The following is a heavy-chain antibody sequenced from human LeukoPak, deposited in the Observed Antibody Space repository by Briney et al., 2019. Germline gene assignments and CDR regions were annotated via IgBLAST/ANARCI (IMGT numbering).Heavy chain of an antibody. CDR1: GYTLTGYY. CDR2: INPNSGGT. V-gene: IGHV1-2*02. J-gene: IGHJ4*02. CDR3: ARDGASGYLADY. Sequence: ASVKVSCKASGYTLTGYYMHWVRQAPGQGLEWMGWINPNSGGTNYAQKFQSRVTMTRDTSISTAYMELSRLGSDDTAVYYCARDGASGYLADYWGQGTLVTVSS. D-gene: IGHD3-3*01.